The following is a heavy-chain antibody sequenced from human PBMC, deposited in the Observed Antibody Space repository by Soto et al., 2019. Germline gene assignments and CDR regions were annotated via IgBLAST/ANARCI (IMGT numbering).Heavy chain of an antibody. D-gene: IGHD3-16*02. V-gene: IGHV4-39*01. CDR3: ARHGAFGGVIVIPNHFDY. J-gene: IGHJ4*02. Sequence: SETLSLTCTVSGGSISSSSYYWGWIRQPPGKGLEWIGSIYYSGSTYYNPSLKSRVTISVDTSKNQFSLKLSSVTAADTAVYYCARHGAFGGVIVIPNHFDYWGQGTLVTVSS. CDR1: GGSISSSSYY. CDR2: IYYSGST.